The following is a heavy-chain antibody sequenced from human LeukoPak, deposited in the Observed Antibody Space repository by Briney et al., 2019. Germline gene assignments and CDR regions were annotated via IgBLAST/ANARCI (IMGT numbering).Heavy chain of an antibody. CDR1: GFTFSSYS. D-gene: IGHD4-17*01. Sequence: PGGSLRLSCAASGFTFSSYSMNWVRQAPGKGLEWVSFISSSSSYIYYADSVKGRFTISRDNAKNSLYLQMNSLRAEDTAVYYCARGHTAVTRHFDFWGQGTLVTVSS. J-gene: IGHJ4*02. CDR3: ARGHTAVTRHFDF. V-gene: IGHV3-21*01. CDR2: ISSSSSYI.